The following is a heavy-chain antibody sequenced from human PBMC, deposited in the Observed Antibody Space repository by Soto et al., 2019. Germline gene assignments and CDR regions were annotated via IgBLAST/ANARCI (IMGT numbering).Heavy chain of an antibody. CDR1: GDSVSSPYY. J-gene: IGHJ5*02. Sequence: QVQLQESGPGLVKPSGTLSLTCAVSGDSVSSPYYWCWVRQPPGKGLEWIGEVFHTGTTSYNPSLRRRVTISMDKSINLFSLDLSSVSAADTAVYYCARSAGWYAIHAWGPGTLVIVSS. CDR3: ARSAGWYAIHA. CDR2: VFHTGTT. V-gene: IGHV4-4*02. D-gene: IGHD6-19*01.